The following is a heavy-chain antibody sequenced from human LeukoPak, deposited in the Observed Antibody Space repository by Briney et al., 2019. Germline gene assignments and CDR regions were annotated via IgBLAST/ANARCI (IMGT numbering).Heavy chain of an antibody. V-gene: IGHV1-46*01. Sequence: ASLKVSCKASGYTFSSYYIHWVRQAPGQGLEWMGIFYASDGTSRYAQKFQGRVTMTRDTATSTVYMELRSLTSDDTAVYYCARDKFYAFDYWGQGTLVTVSS. D-gene: IGHD5/OR15-5a*01. CDR2: FYASDGTS. CDR1: GYTFSSYY. J-gene: IGHJ4*02. CDR3: ARDKFYAFDY.